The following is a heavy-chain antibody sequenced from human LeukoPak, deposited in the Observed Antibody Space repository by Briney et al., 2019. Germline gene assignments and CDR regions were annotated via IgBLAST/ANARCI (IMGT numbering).Heavy chain of an antibody. CDR3: ARGPLNDP. Sequence: GASVKVSCKTSGYPFTTYEINWVRQAAGQGLEWMGWVHPDTGYADYAQKFQGRVTMTSDTSISTAYMELSSLRSDDTAVYFCARGPLNDPWGQGTLVTVSS. CDR1: GYPFTTYE. CDR2: VHPDTGYA. V-gene: IGHV1-8*01. J-gene: IGHJ5*02.